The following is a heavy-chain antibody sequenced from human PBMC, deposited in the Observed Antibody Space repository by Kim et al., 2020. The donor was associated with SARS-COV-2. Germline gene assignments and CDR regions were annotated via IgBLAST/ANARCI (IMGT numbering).Heavy chain of an antibody. J-gene: IGHJ4*02. D-gene: IGHD3-10*01. Sequence: NSGRGRFTISRDISKRTLLLQMNSLRPEDTAVYYCATDWAAFSSGTYVFDFWGRGTLVTVSS. CDR3: ATDWAAFSSGTYVFDF. V-gene: IGHV3-30*02.